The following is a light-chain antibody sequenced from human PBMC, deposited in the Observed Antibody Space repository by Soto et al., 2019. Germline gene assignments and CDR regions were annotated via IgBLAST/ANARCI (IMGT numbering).Light chain of an antibody. CDR1: QGINRN. CDR2: GVF. V-gene: IGKV3-11*01. Sequence: EVVMTHSPATLSVSPWERATLSRSASQGINRNLAWYHHKPGQAPRLLIYGVFTRATGIPGRFSGGWSGTDFTLTISSLEPEDFAVYYCQQRSNWPPITFGQGTRLEIK. J-gene: IGKJ5*01. CDR3: QQRSNWPPIT.